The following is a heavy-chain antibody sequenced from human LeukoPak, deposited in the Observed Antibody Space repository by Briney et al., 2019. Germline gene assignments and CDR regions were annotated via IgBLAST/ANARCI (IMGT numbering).Heavy chain of an antibody. V-gene: IGHV1-24*01. CDR3: ATDRLGLPEQMAGDY. D-gene: IGHD1-14*01. Sequence: ASVKVSCKVSGYTLSELSMHWVRQAPGKGLEWMGGFDPEDGETIYAQKFQGRVTMTEDTSTDTAYMELSSLRSEDTAVYYCATDRLGLPEQMAGDYWGQGTLVTVSS. CDR1: GYTLSELS. J-gene: IGHJ4*02. CDR2: FDPEDGET.